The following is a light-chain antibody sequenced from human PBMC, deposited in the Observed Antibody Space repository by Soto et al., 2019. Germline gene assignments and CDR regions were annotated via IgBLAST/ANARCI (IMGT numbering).Light chain of an antibody. CDR2: GAS. J-gene: IGKJ4*01. Sequence: EIVLTQSPGTLSLSPGESATLSCRASQTVFNRNLAWYQQKPGQAPKLLIYGASGRAAGIPDRVSGSGSGTDFILTISRLEPEDFAVYYCQQYGNSPRSFGGGTMVDIK. CDR3: QQYGNSPRS. CDR1: QTVFNRN. V-gene: IGKV3-20*01.